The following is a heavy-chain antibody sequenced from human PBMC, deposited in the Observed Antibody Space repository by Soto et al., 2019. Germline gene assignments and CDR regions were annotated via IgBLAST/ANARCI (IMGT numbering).Heavy chain of an antibody. D-gene: IGHD1-7*01. CDR3: AXHSTENYRYNYYFTMDV. J-gene: IGHJ6*02. CDR2: FYSGRGN. Sequence: SETLSLTCTVSGDSISSTNYYWGRIRQPPGKGLEWIGTFYSGRGNYYNPSLKSRVTISVDTSKNQFSLRLSSETAADTAVYYCAXHSTENYRYNYYFTMDVWGQGTTVTVSS. CDR1: GDSISSTNYY. V-gene: IGHV4-39*01.